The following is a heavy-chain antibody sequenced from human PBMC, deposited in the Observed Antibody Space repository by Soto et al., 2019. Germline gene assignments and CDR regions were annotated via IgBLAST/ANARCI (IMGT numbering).Heavy chain of an antibody. CDR3: AKGGGGAAAGFDH. Sequence: EVQLLDSGGGLVQPGGSLRLSCAASGFTFSSYAMSWVRQAPGKGLEWVSSISGGGGSTFYADSVRGRFTISRDNSKNTLYLQLNSLRPDDTAVYYCAKGGGGAAAGFDHWGQGTLVTVSS. CDR1: GFTFSSYA. V-gene: IGHV3-23*01. D-gene: IGHD6-13*01. CDR2: ISGGGGST. J-gene: IGHJ4*02.